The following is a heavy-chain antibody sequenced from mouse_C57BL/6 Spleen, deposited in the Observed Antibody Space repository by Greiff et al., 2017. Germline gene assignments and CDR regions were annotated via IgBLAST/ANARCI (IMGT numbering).Heavy chain of an antibody. Sequence: QVQLQQSGPGLVAPSQSLSITCTVSGFSLTSYGVSWVRQPPGKGLEWLGVIWGDGSTKYHSALISRLSISKDNSKTQVFLKLSSLQTDDTATYYCASSTTVVEGWYFDVWGTGTTVTVSS. J-gene: IGHJ1*03. D-gene: IGHD1-1*01. CDR1: GFSLTSYG. V-gene: IGHV2-3*01. CDR3: ASSTTVVEGWYFDV. CDR2: IWGDGST.